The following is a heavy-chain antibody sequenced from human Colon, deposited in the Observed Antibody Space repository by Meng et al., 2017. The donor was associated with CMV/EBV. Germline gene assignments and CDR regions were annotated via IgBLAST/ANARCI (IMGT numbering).Heavy chain of an antibody. CDR1: GGSISSSY. Sequence: SETLSLTCTVSGGSISSSYWTWIRQSPGKRLEWIGYIYTSGSTDYNPSLKSRFTISVDTSKTQFSLKLSSVTAADAAVYYCARDAGVYGLDSWGQGTLVTVSS. D-gene: IGHD2-8*01. V-gene: IGHV4-59*01. CDR2: IYTSGST. CDR3: ARDAGVYGLDS. J-gene: IGHJ4*02.